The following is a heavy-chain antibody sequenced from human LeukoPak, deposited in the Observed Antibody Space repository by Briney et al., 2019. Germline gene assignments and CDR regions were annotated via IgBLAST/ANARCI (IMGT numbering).Heavy chain of an antibody. CDR2: IYLGDSDT. CDR3: ARHMGGYSNSPFDY. J-gene: IGHJ4*02. Sequence: GESLKISCKGSGYSFTNFWVSWVRQVPGKGLEWTGVIYLGDSDTRYSPSLRGQVTISADKSISTAYLQWNSLKASDTAMYFCARHMGGYSNSPFDYWGQGTLVTVSS. D-gene: IGHD6-13*01. V-gene: IGHV5-51*01. CDR1: GYSFTNFW.